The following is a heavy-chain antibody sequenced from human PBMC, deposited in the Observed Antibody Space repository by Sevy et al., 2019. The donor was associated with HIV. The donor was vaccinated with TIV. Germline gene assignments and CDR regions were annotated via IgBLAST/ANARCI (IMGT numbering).Heavy chain of an antibody. Sequence: GGYLRLSCAASGFTFNNYAMTWVRQAPGKGLEWVSAVSGGGDTTYYADSVKGRFTISRDNARNSLYLRMNSLRAEDTALYYCVRAIAAAGSFWGQGTLVTVSS. D-gene: IGHD6-13*01. J-gene: IGHJ4*02. CDR1: GFTFNNYA. V-gene: IGHV3-23*01. CDR2: VSGGGDTT. CDR3: VRAIAAAGSF.